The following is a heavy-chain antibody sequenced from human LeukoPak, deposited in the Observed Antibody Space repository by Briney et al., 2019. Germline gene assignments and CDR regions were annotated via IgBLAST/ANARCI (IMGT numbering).Heavy chain of an antibody. V-gene: IGHV5-51*01. CDR2: TYPADSNT. D-gene: IGHD6-19*01. CDR1: GYSFTSYW. Sequence: GESLKISCKGSGYSFTSYWIGWVRQMPGKGLEWMGITYPADSNTRYSPSLQGQVTISADKSISTAYLQWSSLKASDTAMYYCARRKAVAGHYYFDYWGQGSLVTVSS. CDR3: ARRKAVAGHYYFDY. J-gene: IGHJ4*02.